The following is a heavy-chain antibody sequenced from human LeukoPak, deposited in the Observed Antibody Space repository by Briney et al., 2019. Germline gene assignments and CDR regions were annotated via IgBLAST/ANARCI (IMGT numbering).Heavy chain of an antibody. Sequence: SETLSLTCTVSGASISSYYWSWIRQPPGKGLEWIGYISYSGSTNYNPSLKSRVTISADTSKNQVSLTLSSVTAADTAVYYCARHPELYFFDYWGQGTLVTVST. CDR2: ISYSGST. D-gene: IGHD3-10*01. J-gene: IGHJ4*02. CDR3: ARHPELYFFDY. V-gene: IGHV4-59*08. CDR1: GASISSYY.